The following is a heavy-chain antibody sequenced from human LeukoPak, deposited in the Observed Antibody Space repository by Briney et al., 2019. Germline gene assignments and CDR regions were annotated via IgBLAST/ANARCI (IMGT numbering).Heavy chain of an antibody. CDR2: ISGSGGST. Sequence: GGSLRLSCAASGFTFSSYAMSWIRQAPGKGLEWVSAISGSGGSTYYADSVKGRFTISRDNSKNTLYLQMNSLRAEDTAVYYCAKGGRYFDWFAFDYWGQGTLVTVSS. J-gene: IGHJ4*02. D-gene: IGHD3-9*01. CDR3: AKGGRYFDWFAFDY. CDR1: GFTFSSYA. V-gene: IGHV3-23*01.